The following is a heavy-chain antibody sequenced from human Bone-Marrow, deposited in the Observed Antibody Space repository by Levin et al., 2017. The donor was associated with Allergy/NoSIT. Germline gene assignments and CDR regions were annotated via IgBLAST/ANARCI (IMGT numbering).Heavy chain of an antibody. CDR3: AKADGRYGSGSYSD. V-gene: IGHV3-30*18. J-gene: IGHJ4*02. Sequence: SCSTFGFRFSSYGMHWVRQAPGKGLEWVALISYDGDNKYCADSVKGRFTISRDNSKNTLYLQMDSLRAEDTAVYYCAKADGRYGSGSYSDWGQGTLVTVFS. D-gene: IGHD3-10*01. CDR2: ISYDGDNK. CDR1: GFRFSSYG.